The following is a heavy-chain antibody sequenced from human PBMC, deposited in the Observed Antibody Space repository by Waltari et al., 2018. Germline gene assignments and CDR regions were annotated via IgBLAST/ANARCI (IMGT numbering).Heavy chain of an antibody. CDR3: ATTLPYHWYFDL. CDR2: IKQDGSEK. CDR1: GFTFSSYW. V-gene: IGHV3-7*01. Sequence: EVQLVESGGGLVQPGGSLRLSCAASGFTFSSYWMRWVRQAPGKGLGWVANIKQDGSEKYSVDSVKGRFTISRDNAKNSLYLQMNSLRAEDTAVYYCATTLPYHWYFDLWGRGTLVTVSS. J-gene: IGHJ2*01.